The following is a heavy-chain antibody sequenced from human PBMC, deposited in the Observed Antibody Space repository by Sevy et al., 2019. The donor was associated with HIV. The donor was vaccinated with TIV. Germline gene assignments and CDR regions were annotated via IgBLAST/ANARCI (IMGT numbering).Heavy chain of an antibody. Sequence: GSLRLSCAASGFTFSSYGMHWVRQAPGKGLEWVAVISYDGSNKYYADSVKDRFTISRDNSKNTLYLQMNSLRAEDTAVYYCAQDDSSGYYHYYYGMDVWGQGTTVTVSS. J-gene: IGHJ6*02. D-gene: IGHD3-22*01. CDR2: ISYDGSNK. CDR3: AQDDSSGYYHYYYGMDV. V-gene: IGHV3-30*18. CDR1: GFTFSSYG.